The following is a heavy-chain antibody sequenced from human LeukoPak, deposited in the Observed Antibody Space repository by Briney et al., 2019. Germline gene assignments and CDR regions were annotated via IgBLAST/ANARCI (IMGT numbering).Heavy chain of an antibody. CDR1: GGSISSSSYY. CDR3: ARDKGRGYSYGYVEDWFDP. Sequence: SETLSLTCTVSGGSISSSSYYWGWIRQPPGKGLEWIGSIYYSGSTYYNPSLKSRVTISVATSKNQFSLKLSSVTAADTAVYYCARDKGRGYSYGYVEDWFDPWGQGTLVTVSS. CDR2: IYYSGST. D-gene: IGHD5-18*01. J-gene: IGHJ5*02. V-gene: IGHV4-39*07.